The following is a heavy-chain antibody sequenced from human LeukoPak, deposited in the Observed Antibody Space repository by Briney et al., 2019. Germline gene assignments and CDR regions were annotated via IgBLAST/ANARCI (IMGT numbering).Heavy chain of an antibody. Sequence: ASVKVSCKASGYTFTSYYMHWVRQAPGQGLEWMGIINPSGCSTSYAQKFQGRVTMTRDTSTSTVYMELSSLRSEDTAVYYCARDGVSWPKGVDIWGQGTMVTVSS. J-gene: IGHJ3*02. V-gene: IGHV1-46*01. CDR1: GYTFTSYY. D-gene: IGHD2-8*01. CDR3: ARDGVSWPKGVDI. CDR2: INPSGCST.